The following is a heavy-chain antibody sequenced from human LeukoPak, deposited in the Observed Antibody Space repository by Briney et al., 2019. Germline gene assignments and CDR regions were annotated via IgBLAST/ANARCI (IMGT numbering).Heavy chain of an antibody. CDR3: ARGLDGSGWYFDWFDP. V-gene: IGHV7-4-1*02. Sequence: ASVKVSCKASGYTFTSYAMNWVRQAPGQGLEWMGWINTNTGNPTYAQGFTGRFVFSLDTSVSTAYLQISSLKAEDTAVYYCARGLDGSGWYFDWFDPWGKGTTVTISS. CDR2: INTNTGNP. J-gene: IGHJ6*04. CDR1: GYTFTSYA. D-gene: IGHD6-19*01.